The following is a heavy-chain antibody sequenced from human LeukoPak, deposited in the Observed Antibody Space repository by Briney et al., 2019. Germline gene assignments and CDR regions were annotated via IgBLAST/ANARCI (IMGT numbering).Heavy chain of an antibody. V-gene: IGHV7-4-1*02. Sequence: ASVKVSCKASGYTFTNHSINWVRQAPGQGLEYMGWIDTNTGNPTYAQAFTGRIVFSLDTSVSTAYLDIRSLKAEDTAVYFCARRSMVQHLDVWGKGTTVIVSS. CDR1: GYTFTNHS. J-gene: IGHJ6*04. CDR3: ARRSMVQHLDV. D-gene: IGHD3-10*01. CDR2: IDTNTGNP.